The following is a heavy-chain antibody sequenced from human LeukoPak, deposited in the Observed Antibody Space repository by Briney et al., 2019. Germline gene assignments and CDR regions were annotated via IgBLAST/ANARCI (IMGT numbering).Heavy chain of an antibody. CDR1: GFTFSSYW. Sequence: GGSLRLSCAASGFTFSSYWMHWVRQAPGKGLVWVSRINNDGNNTSYADSVKGRFTISRDNAKSTLYLQMNSLRVEDTAVFYCQRDRVQQQMGQAIHLDYWGQGTLVTVSS. D-gene: IGHD6-13*01. J-gene: IGHJ4*02. V-gene: IGHV3-74*01. CDR3: QRDRVQQQMGQAIHLDY. CDR2: INNDGNNT.